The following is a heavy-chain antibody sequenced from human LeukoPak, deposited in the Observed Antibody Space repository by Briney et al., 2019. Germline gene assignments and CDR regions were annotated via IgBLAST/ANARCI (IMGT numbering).Heavy chain of an antibody. V-gene: IGHV1-69*06. Sequence: SVKVSCKASGYTFTSYGISWVRQAPGQGLEWMGGIIPIFGTANYAQKFQGRVTITADKSTSTAYMELSSLRSEDTAVYYCARSPLKLEPNERVYYYYYMDVWGKGTTVTVSS. CDR2: IIPIFGTA. CDR1: GYTFTSYG. D-gene: IGHD1-1*01. J-gene: IGHJ6*03. CDR3: ARSPLKLEPNERVYYYYYMDV.